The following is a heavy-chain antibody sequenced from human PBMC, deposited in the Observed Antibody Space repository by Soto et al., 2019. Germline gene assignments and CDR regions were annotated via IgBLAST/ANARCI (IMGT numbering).Heavy chain of an antibody. D-gene: IGHD3-10*01. Sequence: ASVKVSCKASGYTFTSYGISWVRQAPGQGLEWMGWISAYNGNTNYAQKLQGRVTMTTDTSTSTAYMELRSLRSEDTAVYYCAREGIWTMVRGVIHYYYYMDVWGKGTTVTVSS. CDR3: AREGIWTMVRGVIHYYYYMDV. CDR1: GYTFTSYG. V-gene: IGHV1-18*01. CDR2: ISAYNGNT. J-gene: IGHJ6*03.